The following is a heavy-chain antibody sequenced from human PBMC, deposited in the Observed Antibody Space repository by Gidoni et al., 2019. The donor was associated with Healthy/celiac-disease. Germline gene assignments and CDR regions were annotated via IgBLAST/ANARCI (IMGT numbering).Heavy chain of an antibody. D-gene: IGHD3-10*01. J-gene: IGHJ4*02. V-gene: IGHV4-34*01. CDR1: GGSFSGYY. CDR3: ARRGGWFRELFWGLYYFDY. CDR2: INHSGST. Sequence: QVQLQQWGAGLLKPSETLSLTCAVYGGSFSGYYWSWIRQPPGKGLEWIVEINHSGSTNYNPSLKSRVTISVDTSKNQFSLKLSSVTAADTAVYYCARRGGWFRELFWGLYYFDYWGQGTLVTVSS.